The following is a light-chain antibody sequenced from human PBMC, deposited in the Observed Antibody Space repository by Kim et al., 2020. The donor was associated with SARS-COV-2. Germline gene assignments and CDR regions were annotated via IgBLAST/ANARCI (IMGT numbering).Light chain of an antibody. CDR3: NSRDSNDNVV. Sequence: SSELTQDPAVSVALGQTVRITCQGDSLRRYYATWYQQKPGQAPIVVIYGKNNRPSGIPDRFSGSSSGNTASLTITGTQAGDEADYHCNSRDSNDNVVFGGGTQLTVL. CDR1: SLRRYY. CDR2: GKN. V-gene: IGLV3-19*01. J-gene: IGLJ2*01.